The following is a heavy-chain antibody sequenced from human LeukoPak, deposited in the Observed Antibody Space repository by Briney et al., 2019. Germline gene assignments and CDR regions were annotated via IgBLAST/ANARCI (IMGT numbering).Heavy chain of an antibody. CDR3: GTNGYYSLDN. J-gene: IGHJ4*02. CDR1: GGSISSGGYS. Sequence: SETLSLTCAVSGGSISSGGYSWSWIRQPPGKGLEWIGYIYHTGSTTYNPSLKSRVTMSVDKSKNQFSLTLSSVTAADTAIYYCGTNGYYSLDNWGRGALVTVSS. CDR2: IYHTGST. D-gene: IGHD3-3*01. V-gene: IGHV4-30-2*01.